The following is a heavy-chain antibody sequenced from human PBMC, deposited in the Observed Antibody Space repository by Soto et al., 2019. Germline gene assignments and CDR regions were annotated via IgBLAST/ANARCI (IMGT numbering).Heavy chain of an antibody. CDR3: AKDRRIAAAGTYGMDV. Sequence: EVQLLESGGGLVQPGGSLRLSCAASGFTFSSYAMSWVRQAPGKGLEWVSAISGSGGSTYYADSVKGRFTITRDNSKNPLYLQMSSLRAEATAVYYCAKDRRIAAAGTYGMDVWGQGTTVTVSS. J-gene: IGHJ6*02. V-gene: IGHV3-23*01. CDR2: ISGSGGST. D-gene: IGHD6-13*01. CDR1: GFTFSSYA.